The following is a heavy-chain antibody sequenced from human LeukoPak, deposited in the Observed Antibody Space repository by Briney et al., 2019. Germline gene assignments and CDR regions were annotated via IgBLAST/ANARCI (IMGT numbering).Heavy chain of an antibody. CDR1: GFTFNSYA. V-gene: IGHV3-64D*06. J-gene: IGHJ4*02. D-gene: IGHD4-17*01. Sequence: GGSLRLSCSASGFTFNSYAMHWVRQAPGKGLEYVSAISSNGGTTYHADSVKGRFTISRDNSQNTLYLQMSSLRDEDTAVYYCVKALSSTVTTKRKFDHWGQGTLVTVSS. CDR2: ISSNGGTT. CDR3: VKALSSTVTTKRKFDH.